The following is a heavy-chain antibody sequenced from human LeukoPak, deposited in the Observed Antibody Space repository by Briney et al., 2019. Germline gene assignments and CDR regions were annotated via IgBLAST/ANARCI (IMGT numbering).Heavy chain of an antibody. CDR1: GGSISSGGYS. CDR3: ARAPELMITSGEVFVGPFDY. CDR2: IYHSGST. J-gene: IGHJ4*02. V-gene: IGHV4-30-2*01. Sequence: SETLSLTCAVSGGSISSGGYSWSWIRQPPGKGLEWIGYIYHSGSTYYNPSLKSRVTISVDRSKNQFSLKLSSVTAADTAVYYCARAPELMITSGEVFVGPFDYWGQGTLVTVSS. D-gene: IGHD3-16*01.